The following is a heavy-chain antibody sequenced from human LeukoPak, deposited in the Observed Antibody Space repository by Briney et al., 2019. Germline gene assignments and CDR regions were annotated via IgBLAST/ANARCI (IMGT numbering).Heavy chain of an antibody. CDR1: GGSIGSGGYY. D-gene: IGHD3-3*01. CDR2: IYYSGST. CDR3: ARVGILRFPSNWFDP. Sequence: SETLSLTCTVSGGSIGSGGYYWSWIRQPPGKGLEWIGYIYYSGSTRYNPSLKSRVTISVDTSKNQFSLKLSSVTAADTAVYYCARVGILRFPSNWFDPWGQGTLVTVSS. J-gene: IGHJ5*02. V-gene: IGHV4-61*08.